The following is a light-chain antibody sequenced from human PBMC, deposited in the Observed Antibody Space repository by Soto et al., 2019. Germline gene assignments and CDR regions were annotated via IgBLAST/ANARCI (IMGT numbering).Light chain of an antibody. J-gene: IGLJ1*01. CDR1: SSDVGGYNY. CDR2: DVS. Sequence: QSALTQPASVSGSPGQSITISCTGTSSDVGGYNYVSWYQQHPGKAPKLMIYDVSDRPSRVSNRFSGSKSGNTASLTISGLQAEDEADYYCSSYADSSTPIWVFGTGTKVTVL. V-gene: IGLV2-14*01. CDR3: SSYADSSTPIWV.